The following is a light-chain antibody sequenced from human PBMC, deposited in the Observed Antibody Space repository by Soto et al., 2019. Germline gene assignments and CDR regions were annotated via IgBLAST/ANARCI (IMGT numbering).Light chain of an antibody. Sequence: QLVLTQPPSASGTPGQRVTISCSGSSSNIGTKTVNWYQQLPGTAPKLLIDSNNQRPSGVPDRFSGSKSGTSASLAISGLQSEDEADYYCAAWDDRLNGVFGGGTKLTVL. CDR1: SSNIGTKT. J-gene: IGLJ3*02. CDR3: AAWDDRLNGV. V-gene: IGLV1-44*01. CDR2: SNN.